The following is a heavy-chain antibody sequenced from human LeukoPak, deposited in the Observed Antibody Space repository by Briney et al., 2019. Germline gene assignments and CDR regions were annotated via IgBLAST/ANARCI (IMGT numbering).Heavy chain of an antibody. V-gene: IGHV4-39*02. D-gene: IGHD3-3*01. CDR3: ARRFLAGNCFDY. CDR2: VSYTGRT. Sequence: PAETLSLTCTVSGGSVSSSSFNWGWVRQPPGKGLEWIASVSYTGRTFPSPSLKSRVTMSVDTSNNHFSLKLSSVTAADTAVYYCARRFLAGNCFDYWGQGALVTVSS. J-gene: IGHJ4*02. CDR1: GGSVSSSSFN.